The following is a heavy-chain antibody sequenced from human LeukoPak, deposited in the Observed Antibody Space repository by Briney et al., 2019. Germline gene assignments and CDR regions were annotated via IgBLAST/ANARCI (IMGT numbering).Heavy chain of an antibody. CDR2: ISSAGDT. CDR3: ARADGLYASGIGSFDF. J-gene: IGHJ4*02. CDR1: GFTFTRYD. D-gene: IGHD3-10*01. V-gene: IGHV3-13*01. Sequence: GGSLRLSCAASGFTFTRYDMHRVRQVTGKGLEWVSSISSAGDTKYLGTVKGRFTISRENAKNSLYLQMNSLRAVDTAVYYCARADGLYASGIGSFDFWGKGTLVTVSS.